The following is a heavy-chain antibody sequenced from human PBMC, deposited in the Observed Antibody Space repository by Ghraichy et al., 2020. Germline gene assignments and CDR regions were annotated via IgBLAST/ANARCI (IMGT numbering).Heavy chain of an antibody. D-gene: IGHD2-2*01. CDR1: GGSISSGSYY. CDR2: IYTSGST. V-gene: IGHV4-61*02. Sequence: SETLSLTCTVSGGSISSGSYYWSWIRQPARKGLEWIGRIYTSGSTNYNPSLKSRVTISVDTSKNQFSLKLSSVTAADTAVYYCARVPSLPWGSYWFDPWGQGTLVTVSS. CDR3: ARVPSLPWGSYWFDP. J-gene: IGHJ5*02.